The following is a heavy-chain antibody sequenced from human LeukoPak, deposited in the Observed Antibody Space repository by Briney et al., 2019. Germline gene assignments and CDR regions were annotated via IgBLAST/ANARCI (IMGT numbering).Heavy chain of an antibody. D-gene: IGHD2-2*01. J-gene: IGHJ6*03. CDR2: IIPLFNTA. CDR1: GGTFSSYS. CDR3: ARRNIVVVPAATTYYYYMDV. V-gene: IGHV1-69*05. Sequence: SVKVSCKASGGTFSSYSITWVRQAPGQGLEWMGGIIPLFNTANYAQKFQGRVTITTDESTSTAYMELSSLRFEDTAVYYCARRNIVVVPAATTYYYYMDVWGKGTTVTVSS.